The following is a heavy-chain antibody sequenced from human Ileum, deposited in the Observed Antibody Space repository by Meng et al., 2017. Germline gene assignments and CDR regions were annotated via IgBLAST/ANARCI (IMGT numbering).Heavy chain of an antibody. CDR2: ISGSGDYI. J-gene: IGHJ5*01. CDR1: GFTFSSSA. V-gene: IGHV3-23*01. D-gene: IGHD1-26*01. Sequence: GESLKISCIASGFTFSSSAMTWVRQTPGKGLEWVSSISGSGDYIYHADSVRGRFTISRDNSKNTLFLHLSSLRADDTAVYYCARGSGGLMAIVGDTINWFASWGQGTLVTVSS. CDR3: ARGSGGLMAIVGDTINWFAS.